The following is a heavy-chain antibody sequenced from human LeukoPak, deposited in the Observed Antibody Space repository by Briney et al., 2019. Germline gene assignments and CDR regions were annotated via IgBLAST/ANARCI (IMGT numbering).Heavy chain of an antibody. J-gene: IGHJ3*02. D-gene: IGHD4-17*01. Sequence: TGGSLRPPCAASGFTFSSYAMSWVRQAPGKGLEWVSAISGSGGSTYYADSVKGRFTISRDNSKNTLYLQMNSLRAEDTAVYYCAKVQSYGDYVYDAFDIWGQGTMVTVSS. CDR1: GFTFSSYA. CDR3: AKVQSYGDYVYDAFDI. CDR2: ISGSGGST. V-gene: IGHV3-23*01.